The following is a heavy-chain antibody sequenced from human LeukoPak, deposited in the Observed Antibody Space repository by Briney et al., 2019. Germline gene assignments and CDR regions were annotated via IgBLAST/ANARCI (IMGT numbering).Heavy chain of an antibody. CDR2: IYYSGST. CDR3: ARTRYYYNSRSYGAPYYFDY. D-gene: IGHD3-10*01. V-gene: IGHV4-39*01. Sequence: SSETLSLTCTVSGGSISSSSYYWGWIRQPPGKGLEWIGSIYYSGSTYYNPSLKSRDTISVDTSKNQFSLKLSSVTAADTDVYYCARTRYYYNSRSYGAPYYFDYWGQGTLVTVSS. J-gene: IGHJ4*02. CDR1: GGSISSSSYY.